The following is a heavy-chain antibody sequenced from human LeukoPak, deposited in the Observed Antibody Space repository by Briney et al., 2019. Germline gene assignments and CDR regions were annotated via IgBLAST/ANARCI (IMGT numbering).Heavy chain of an antibody. D-gene: IGHD3-3*01. CDR3: AGITIFGVVKAFDI. Sequence: SETLSLTCTVSGASISSSGYYWGWIRQPPGKGLEWIGSIYYTGSTYYNPSLKSRVTMSVDASKNQFSLKLSSVTAADTAVYYCAGITIFGVVKAFDIWGQGTMVTVSS. CDR1: GASISSSGYY. CDR2: IYYTGST. J-gene: IGHJ3*02. V-gene: IGHV4-39*07.